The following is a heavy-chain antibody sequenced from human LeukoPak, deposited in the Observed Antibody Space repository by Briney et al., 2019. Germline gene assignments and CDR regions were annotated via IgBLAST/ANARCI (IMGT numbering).Heavy chain of an antibody. CDR2: IYTSGST. J-gene: IGHJ5*02. Sequence: SETLSLTCTVSGGSISSYYWSWIRQPAGKGLEWIGRIYTSGSTNYNPSLKSRITISVDRSKNQFSLKLSSVTAADTAVYYCARGGVLGYGSGSYANWFDPWGQGTLVTVSS. V-gene: IGHV4-4*07. D-gene: IGHD3-10*01. CDR1: GGSISSYY. CDR3: ARGGVLGYGSGSYANWFDP.